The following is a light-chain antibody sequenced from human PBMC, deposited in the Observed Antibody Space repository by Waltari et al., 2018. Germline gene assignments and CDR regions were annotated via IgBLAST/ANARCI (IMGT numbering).Light chain of an antibody. CDR1: SSDIGTYKF. CDR2: EVN. Sequence: QSALTQPPSASGSPGQSVTISCSGSSSDIGTYKFVSWYQQHPGKSPKLIIYEVNQWPSGVPDRFSGSKSGNTASLTVSGLLPEDEADYYCSSYAGTKKLLFGGVTKLTVL. J-gene: IGLJ2*01. CDR3: SSYAGTKKLL. V-gene: IGLV2-8*01.